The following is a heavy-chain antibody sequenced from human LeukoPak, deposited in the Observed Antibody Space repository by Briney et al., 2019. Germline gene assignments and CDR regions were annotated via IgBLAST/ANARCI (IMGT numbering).Heavy chain of an antibody. CDR3: AKDRDSSSWYFDY. CDR1: GFTFSSYG. J-gene: IGHJ4*02. V-gene: IGHV3-30*02. D-gene: IGHD6-13*01. Sequence: GGSLRLSCAASGFTFSSYGMHWVRQAPGKGLEWVAFIRYDGSNKYYADSVKGRFTISRDNSKNALYLQMNSLRAEDTAVYYCAKDRDSSSWYFDYWGQGTLVTVSS. CDR2: IRYDGSNK.